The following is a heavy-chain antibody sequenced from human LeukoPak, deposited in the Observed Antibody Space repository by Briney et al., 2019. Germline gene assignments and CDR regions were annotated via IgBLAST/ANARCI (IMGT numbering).Heavy chain of an antibody. CDR2: IYYSGST. Sequence: PSETLSLTCVVYGGSFSGYYWGWIRQPPGKGLEWIGSIYYSGSTYYNPSLKSRVTISVDTSKNQFSLKLSSVTAADTAVYYCARTRYYYNSRSYGAPYYFDYWGQGTLVTVSS. CDR3: ARTRYYYNSRSYGAPYYFDY. CDR1: GGSFSGYY. V-gene: IGHV4-39*01. D-gene: IGHD3-10*01. J-gene: IGHJ4*02.